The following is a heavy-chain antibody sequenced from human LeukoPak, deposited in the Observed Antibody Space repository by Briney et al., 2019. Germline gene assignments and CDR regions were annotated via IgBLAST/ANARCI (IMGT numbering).Heavy chain of an antibody. CDR3: ARSVDGGNSPFDY. CDR1: GFSISSSNW. J-gene: IGHJ4*02. CDR2: IYYSGST. D-gene: IGHD4-23*01. Sequence: SETLSLTCAVSGFSISSSNWWGWIRQPPGKGLEWIGYIYYSGSTYYNPSLKSRVTMSVDTSKNQFSLKLSSVTAVDTAVYYCARSVDGGNSPFDYWGQGTLVTVSS. V-gene: IGHV4-28*01.